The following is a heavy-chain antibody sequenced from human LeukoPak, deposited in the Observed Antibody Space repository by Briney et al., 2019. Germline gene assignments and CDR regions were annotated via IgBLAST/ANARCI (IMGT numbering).Heavy chain of an antibody. V-gene: IGHV1-2*02. J-gene: IGHJ3*02. D-gene: IGHD1-26*01. CDR3: ARDSGIDDAFDI. Sequence: ASVKVSCKASGYTFTGYYMHWVRQAPGQGLEWMGWINPNSGGTNYARKFQGRVTMTRDTSISTAYMELSRLRSDDTAVYYCARDSGIDDAFDIWGQGTMVTVSS. CDR2: INPNSGGT. CDR1: GYTFTGYY.